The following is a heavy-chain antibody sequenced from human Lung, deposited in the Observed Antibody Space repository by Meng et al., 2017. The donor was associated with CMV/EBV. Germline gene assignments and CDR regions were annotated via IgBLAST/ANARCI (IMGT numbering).Heavy chain of an antibody. D-gene: IGHD2-15*01. CDR3: ARGPIDSVSN. V-gene: IGHV1-8*01. Sequence: VSVXVSCKASGYTFTTYDINWVRQATGQGLEWMGWMNPNSGDTGYAQKFQGRVTMTRNTSISTAYMDLSSLRSDDTAVYYCARGPIDSVSNWGQGTLVTVSS. CDR2: MNPNSGDT. J-gene: IGHJ4*02. CDR1: GYTFTTYD.